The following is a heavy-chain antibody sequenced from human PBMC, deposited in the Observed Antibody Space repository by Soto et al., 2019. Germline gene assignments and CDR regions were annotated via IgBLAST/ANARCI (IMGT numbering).Heavy chain of an antibody. Sequence: SVTLPLTCTVSGGSIGSGGYYWSWIRQRPGKGLEWIGYIYYSGSTNYNPSLKSRVTISVDTSKNQFSLKLSSVTAADTAVYYCARGGILPGYYLSYWGLRTLVTVSS. CDR2: IYYSGST. J-gene: IGHJ4*02. CDR1: GGSIGSGGYY. CDR3: ARGGILPGYYLSY. V-gene: IGHV4-61*08. D-gene: IGHD3-9*01.